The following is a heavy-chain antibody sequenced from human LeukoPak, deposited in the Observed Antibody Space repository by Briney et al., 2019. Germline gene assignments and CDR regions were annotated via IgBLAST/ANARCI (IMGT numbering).Heavy chain of an antibody. Sequence: SETLSLTCTVSGASISSCCWSWSRQPPGKGLEWIGYIYYSGSTNYNPSLKSRGTISVDTSKNQFSMKLSSVTAADTAVYYCASGDYGSVPRDYWGQGTLVTVSS. CDR2: IYYSGST. D-gene: IGHD3-10*01. V-gene: IGHV4-59*01. J-gene: IGHJ4*02. CDR3: ASGDYGSVPRDY. CDR1: GASISSCC.